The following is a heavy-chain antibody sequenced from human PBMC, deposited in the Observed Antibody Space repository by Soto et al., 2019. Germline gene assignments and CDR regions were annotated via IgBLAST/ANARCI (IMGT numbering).Heavy chain of an antibody. CDR1: GSTFSTYW. J-gene: IGHJ6*02. CDR2: IYPDDSDT. V-gene: IGHV5-51*01. CDR3: ARQRRDASASCFLCPMDV. Sequence: GESLKISCQSSGSTFSTYWVAWVRQKPGKALEGLGLIYPDDSDTRYSPSFRGQVTISAEKSTSTVFLQWSSLKASDTATYYCARQRRDASASCFLCPMDVWGQGTTVTVSS. D-gene: IGHD2-2*01.